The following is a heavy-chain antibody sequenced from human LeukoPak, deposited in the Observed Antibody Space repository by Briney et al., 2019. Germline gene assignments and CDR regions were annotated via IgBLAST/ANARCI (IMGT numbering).Heavy chain of an antibody. CDR1: GGSFSGYY. Sequence: SETLSLTCAVYGGSFSGYYWSWIRQPPGKGLEWIGEINHSGSTNYNPSLKSRVTISVDTSKNQFSLKLSSVTAADTAVYYCAREGSGYYYGGFDNWGQGTMVTVSS. CDR2: INHSGST. V-gene: IGHV4-34*01. D-gene: IGHD3-22*01. CDR3: AREGSGYYYGGFDN. J-gene: IGHJ3*02.